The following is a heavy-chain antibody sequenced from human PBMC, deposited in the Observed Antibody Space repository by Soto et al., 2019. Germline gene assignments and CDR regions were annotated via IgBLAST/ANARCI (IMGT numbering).Heavy chain of an antibody. CDR2: INSDGSST. J-gene: IGHJ6*03. Sequence: GGSLRLSCAASGFTFSSYWMHWVRQAPGKGLVWVSRINSDGSSTSYADSVKGRFTISRDNAKNTLYLQMNSLRAEDTAVYYCARGYYDILTGYSPSDYYYMDVWGKGTTVTVSS. V-gene: IGHV3-74*01. D-gene: IGHD3-9*01. CDR1: GFTFSSYW. CDR3: ARGYYDILTGYSPSDYYYMDV.